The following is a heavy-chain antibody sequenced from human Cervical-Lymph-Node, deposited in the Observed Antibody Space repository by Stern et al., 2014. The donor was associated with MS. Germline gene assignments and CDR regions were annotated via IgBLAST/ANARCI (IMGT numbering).Heavy chain of an antibody. CDR2: IWYDGSNR. J-gene: IGHJ1*01. Sequence: QVQLVQSGGGVVQPGRSLRLSCAASGFTFRSSGMHWVRQAPGKGLEWLGIIWYDGSNRYYADSGKGRFTMSKDTSKNTLYLQMNSLRADDTAVYYCAREGGNTAEYFQHWGQGTLVTVSS. CDR3: AREGGNTAEYFQH. D-gene: IGHD4-23*01. CDR1: GFTFRSSG. V-gene: IGHV3-33*01.